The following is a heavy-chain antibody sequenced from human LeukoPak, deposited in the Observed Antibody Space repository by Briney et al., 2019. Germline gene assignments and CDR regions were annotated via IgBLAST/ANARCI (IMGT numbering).Heavy chain of an antibody. CDR1: GYTFTGYY. CDR3: AREWVRDYYDSSGPFDY. V-gene: IGHV1-2*02. J-gene: IGHJ4*02. D-gene: IGHD3-22*01. CDR2: INPNSGGT. Sequence: ASVKVSCKASGYTFTGYYMHWVRQAPGQGLEWMGWINPNSGGTNYAQKLQGRVTMTTDTSTSTAYMELRSLRSDDTAVYYCAREWVRDYYDSSGPFDYWGQGTLVTVSS.